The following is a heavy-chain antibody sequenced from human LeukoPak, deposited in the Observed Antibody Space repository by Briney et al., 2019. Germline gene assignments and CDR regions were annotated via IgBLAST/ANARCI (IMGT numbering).Heavy chain of an antibody. CDR2: ISYDGSNK. CDR1: GFTFSSYG. J-gene: IGHJ4*02. CDR3: AKGYIAAAVPDY. Sequence: PGGPLRLSCAASGFTFSSYGMHWVRQAPGKGLEWVAVISYDGSNKYYADSVKGRFTISRDNSKNTLYLQMNSLRAEDTAVYYCAKGYIAAAVPDYWGQGTLVTVSS. D-gene: IGHD6-13*01. V-gene: IGHV3-30*18.